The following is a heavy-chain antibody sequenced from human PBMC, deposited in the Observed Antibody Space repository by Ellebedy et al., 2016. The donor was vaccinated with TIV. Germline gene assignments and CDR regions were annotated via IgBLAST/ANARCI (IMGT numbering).Heavy chain of an antibody. Sequence: ASVKVSCKASGYTFTSYYMHWVRQAPGQGLEWMGVINPSGGSTTYAQKFQGRVTMTEDTSADTAYMELSSLRSEDTAVYYCATHPLKQGVPSPKQSNVYYYYSYGMDVWGQGTTVTVSS. CDR1: GYTFTSYY. V-gene: IGHV1-46*01. CDR2: INPSGGST. J-gene: IGHJ6*02. CDR3: ATHPLKQGVPSPKQSNVYYYYSYGMDV. D-gene: IGHD2-8*01.